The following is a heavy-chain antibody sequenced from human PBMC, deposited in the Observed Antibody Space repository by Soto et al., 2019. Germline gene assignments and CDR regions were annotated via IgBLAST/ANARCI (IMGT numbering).Heavy chain of an antibody. V-gene: IGHV3-30-3*01. CDR3: ARDYHGWQLVKSMNRYYYGMDV. D-gene: IGHD6-6*01. J-gene: IGHJ6*02. Sequence: GGSLRLSCAASGFTFSSYAMHWVRQAPGKGLEWVAVISYDGSNKYYADSVKGRFTISRDNSKNTLYLQMNSLRAEDTAVYYCARDYHGWQLVKSMNRYYYGMDVWGQGTTVTVSS. CDR1: GFTFSSYA. CDR2: ISYDGSNK.